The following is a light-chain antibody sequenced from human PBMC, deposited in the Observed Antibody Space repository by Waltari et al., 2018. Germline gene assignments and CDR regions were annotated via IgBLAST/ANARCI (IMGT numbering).Light chain of an antibody. CDR2: EVS. J-gene: IGLJ1*01. V-gene: IGLV2-14*01. CDR3: SSYTTSSAPGV. CDR1: DSDVGAYDF. Sequence: QSALTQPASVSGSPGQSITISCSGTDSDVGAYDFVSWYQQHPGKAPHLIIYEVSNRPSGISNRVSASESGNTASPTISGLQAEDEADYYCSSYTTSSAPGVFGTGTRVTVL.